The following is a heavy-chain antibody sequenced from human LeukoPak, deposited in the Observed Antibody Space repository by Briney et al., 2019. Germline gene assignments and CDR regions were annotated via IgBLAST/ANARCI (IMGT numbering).Heavy chain of an antibody. V-gene: IGHV3-30*02. J-gene: IGHJ4*02. CDR2: IRYDGSNK. CDR1: GFTFSSYG. D-gene: IGHD2-2*01. CDR3: AKGDIVVVPAAPFDH. Sequence: GGSLRLSCAASGFTFSSYGMHWVRQAPGKGLEWVAFIRYDGSNKYYADSVKGRFTISRDNSKNTLYLQMNSLRAEDTAVYYCAKGDIVVVPAAPFDHWGQGTLVTVSS.